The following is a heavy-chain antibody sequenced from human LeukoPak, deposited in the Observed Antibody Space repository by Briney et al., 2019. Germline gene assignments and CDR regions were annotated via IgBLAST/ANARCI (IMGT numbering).Heavy chain of an antibody. J-gene: IGHJ3*02. D-gene: IGHD1-26*01. CDR3: ATVLGATTWAFDI. CDR1: GYTLTELS. Sequence: ASVTVSCKVSGYTLTELSMHWVRQAPGKGLEWMGGFDPEDGETIYEQKFQGRVTMTEDTSTDTAYMELSSLRSEDTAVYYCATVLGATTWAFDIWGQGTMVTVSS. V-gene: IGHV1-24*01. CDR2: FDPEDGET.